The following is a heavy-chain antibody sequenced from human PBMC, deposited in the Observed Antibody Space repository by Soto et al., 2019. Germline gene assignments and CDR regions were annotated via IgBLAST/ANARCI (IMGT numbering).Heavy chain of an antibody. J-gene: IGHJ4*02. CDR3: TRGPRPISTGTGAY. D-gene: IGHD3-10*01. Sequence: GGSLRLSCAASGFTFSSYAMSWVRQAPGKGLEWVSAISGSGGSTYYADSVKGRFTISRDNVNDTLYLQMNNLRAEDSGLYYCTRGPRPISTGTGAYWGQGTQVTVSS. CDR1: GFTFSSYA. V-gene: IGHV3-23*01. CDR2: ISGSGGST.